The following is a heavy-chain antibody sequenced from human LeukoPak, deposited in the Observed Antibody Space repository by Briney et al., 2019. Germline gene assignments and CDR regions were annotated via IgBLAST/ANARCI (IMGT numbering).Heavy chain of an antibody. V-gene: IGHV4-39*01. D-gene: IGHD3-10*01. CDR2: IYYSGST. J-gene: IGHJ6*03. Sequence: PSETLSLTCTVSGGSISSSSYYWGWIRQPPGKGLEWIGSIYYSGSTYYNPSLKSRVTISVDTSKNQFSLKLSSVTAADTAVYYCSFRGYYYGSGSSPTKYYYYYYMDVWGKGTTVTISS. CDR1: GGSISSSSYY. CDR3: SFRGYYYGSGSSPTKYYYYYYMDV.